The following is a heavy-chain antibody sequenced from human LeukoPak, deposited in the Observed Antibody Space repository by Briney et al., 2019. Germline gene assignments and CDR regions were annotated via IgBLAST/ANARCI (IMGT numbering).Heavy chain of an antibody. CDR3: ARLAAVTG. Sequence: GASVKVSCKASGYTFTDYYLHWVRQAPGQGLEWMGWIHPNSGGTNYAQKFQGRVAMTRDTSISTAYMELSSLRSDDTAVYYCARLAAVTGWGQGTLVTVSS. CDR1: GYTFTDYY. V-gene: IGHV1-2*02. CDR2: IHPNSGGT. D-gene: IGHD6-19*01. J-gene: IGHJ1*01.